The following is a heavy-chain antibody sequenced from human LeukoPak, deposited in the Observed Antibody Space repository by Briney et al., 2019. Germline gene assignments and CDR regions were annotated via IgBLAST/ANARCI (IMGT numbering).Heavy chain of an antibody. CDR3: AELGITMIGGV. V-gene: IGHV3-23*01. D-gene: IGHD3-10*02. CDR1: GFNFRIHG. J-gene: IGHJ6*04. CDR2: IGVSGIHT. Sequence: PGGTLRLSCAASGFNFRIHGINWVRQAPGKGLEWVSAIGVSGIHTYFADSVKGRFSISRDDSRNTVYLQMNSLRAEDTAVYYCAELGITMIGGVWGKGTTVTISS.